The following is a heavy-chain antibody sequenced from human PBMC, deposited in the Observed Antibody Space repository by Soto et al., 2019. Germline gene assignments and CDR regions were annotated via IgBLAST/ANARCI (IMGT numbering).Heavy chain of an antibody. CDR1: GFTFSTAW. CDR2: IKSKADGETT. V-gene: IGHV3-15*01. D-gene: IGHD3-16*01. J-gene: IGHJ5*02. CDR3: TRAHCGAVCYGLNWFDP. Sequence: EVQLVESGGGLVKPGESLRLSCAASGFTFSTAWMTWVRQAPGKGLEWVGRIKSKADGETTQYAAPVKDRFTIFRDDSQNTLYLQMNSLERDDTAVYYCTRAHCGAVCYGLNWFDPWGQGTLVIVSS.